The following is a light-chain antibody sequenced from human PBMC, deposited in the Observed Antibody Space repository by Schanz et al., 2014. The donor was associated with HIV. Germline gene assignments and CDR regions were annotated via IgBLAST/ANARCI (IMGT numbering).Light chain of an antibody. J-gene: IGKJ1*01. CDR1: QSVGSN. CDR3: QHYNNWPPWT. CDR2: GAS. Sequence: EIVMTQSPATLSVSPGERATLSCRASQSVGSNLAWYQQKPGQAPRLLIFGASTRATGIPASFSGSGSGADFTLTISSLQSEDFALYYCQHYNNWPPWTFGQGTKVYIK. V-gene: IGKV3-15*01.